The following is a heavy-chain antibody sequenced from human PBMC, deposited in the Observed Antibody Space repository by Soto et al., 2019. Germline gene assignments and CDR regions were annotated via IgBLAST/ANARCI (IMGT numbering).Heavy chain of an antibody. V-gene: IGHV3-23*01. CDR1: GFTFSTSA. Sequence: EVQLLEFGGGLVQPGGSLRLSCAASGFTFSTSAMTWVRQAPGKGLEWVSAITASGGTTFYADSVKGRFTISRDNSKNTLYMEMNSLAAADTAVYFYVKRVWDGTIYDFWFWGQGTPVTVSA. CDR3: VKRVWDGTIYDFWF. CDR2: ITASGGTT. D-gene: IGHD3-3*01. J-gene: IGHJ4*02.